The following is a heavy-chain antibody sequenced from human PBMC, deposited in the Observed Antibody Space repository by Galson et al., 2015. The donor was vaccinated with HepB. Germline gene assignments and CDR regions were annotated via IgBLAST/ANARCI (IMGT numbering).Heavy chain of an antibody. CDR2: IIPILGIA. D-gene: IGHD3-10*02. V-gene: IGHV1-69*04. Sequence: SVKVSCKASGGTFSSYAISWVRQAPGQGLEWMGRIIPILGIANYAQKFQGRVTMTRDTSTSTVYMELSSLRSEDTAVYYCARAGSMFPEDPYYYYGMDVWGQGTTVTVSS. CDR1: GGTFSSYA. J-gene: IGHJ6*02. CDR3: ARAGSMFPEDPYYYYGMDV.